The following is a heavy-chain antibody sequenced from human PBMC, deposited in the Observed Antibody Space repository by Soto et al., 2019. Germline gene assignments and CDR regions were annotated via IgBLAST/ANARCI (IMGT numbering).Heavy chain of an antibody. CDR2: IIPIFGTA. D-gene: IGHD6-6*01. J-gene: IGHJ5*02. V-gene: IGHV1-69*13. Sequence: PVKVSCKASGWTFSSYAISWLRQTPGQGLEWMGGIIPIFGTANYAQKFQGRVTITAYESTSTAYMELSSLRSEDTAVYYCAREGTIEARQFDPWGQGTLVTVSS. CDR3: AREGTIEARQFDP. CDR1: GWTFSSYA.